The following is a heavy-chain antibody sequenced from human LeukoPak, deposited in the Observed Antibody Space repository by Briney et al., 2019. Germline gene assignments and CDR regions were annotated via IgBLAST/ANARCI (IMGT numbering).Heavy chain of an antibody. D-gene: IGHD6-13*01. J-gene: IGHJ3*02. Sequence: SETLSLTCTVSGGSISSYYWSWIRQPPGKGLEWIGYIYYSGSTNYNPSLKSRVTISVDTSKNQFSLKLSSVTAADTAVYYCASALRTSWYSDAFDIWGQGTMVTVSS. CDR2: IYYSGST. CDR3: ASALRTSWYSDAFDI. CDR1: GGSISSYY. V-gene: IGHV4-59*01.